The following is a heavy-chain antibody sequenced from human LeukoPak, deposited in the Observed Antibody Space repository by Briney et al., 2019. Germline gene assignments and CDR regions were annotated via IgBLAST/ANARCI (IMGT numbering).Heavy chain of an antibody. CDR1: GYTFTSYY. J-gene: IGHJ5*02. V-gene: IGHV1-46*01. Sequence: ASVKVSCKASGYTFTSYYMHWVRQAPGQGLEWMGIINPSGGSTSYAQKFQGRVTMTRDTSISTAYMELSRLRSDDTAVYYCAREGGPDIVVVPAAKWFDPWGQGTLVTVSS. CDR2: INPSGGST. D-gene: IGHD2-2*01. CDR3: AREGGPDIVVVPAAKWFDP.